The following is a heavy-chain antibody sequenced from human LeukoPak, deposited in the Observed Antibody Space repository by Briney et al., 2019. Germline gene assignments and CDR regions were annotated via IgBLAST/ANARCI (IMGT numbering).Heavy chain of an antibody. CDR1: GFTFSSFA. Sequence: QAGGSLRLSCAASGFTFSSFAITWVRQAPGKGLEWVSFIYSGVGPHYSDSVKGRFTISRDDSKNTLYLQMNSLRAEDTAVYYCARRAGAYSHPYDYWGQGTLVTVSS. J-gene: IGHJ4*02. CDR3: ARRAGAYSHPYDY. D-gene: IGHD4/OR15-4a*01. CDR2: IYSGVGP. V-gene: IGHV3-53*01.